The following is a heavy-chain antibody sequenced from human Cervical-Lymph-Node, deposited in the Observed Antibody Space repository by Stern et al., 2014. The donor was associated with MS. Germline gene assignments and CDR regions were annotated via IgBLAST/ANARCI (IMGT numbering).Heavy chain of an antibody. CDR3: ASEGADNDAFDV. V-gene: IGHV1-46*03. CDR2: INLSVGAT. J-gene: IGHJ3*01. Sequence: VQLVQSGAEVKKPGASVTVSCRTSGYTFIDYYIHWVRQAPGQGLEWMGIINLSVGATTYAQKFQGRVTMTRDTSTNTAYMQLGSLTSEDTAVFFCASEGADNDAFDVWGQGTMVTVSS. CDR1: GYTFIDYY. D-gene: IGHD1-26*01.